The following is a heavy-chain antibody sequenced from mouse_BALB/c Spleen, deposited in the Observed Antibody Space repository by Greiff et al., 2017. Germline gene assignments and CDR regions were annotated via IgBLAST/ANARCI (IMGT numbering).Heavy chain of an antibody. Sequence: EVHLVESGGGLVQPGGSMKLSCVASGFTFSSYWMSWVRQSPEKGLEWVAEIRLKSDNYATHYAESVKGKFTISRDDSKSRLYLQMNSLRAEDTGIYYCTNYYGSSYPFAYWGQGTLVTVSA. CDR2: IRLKSDNYAT. J-gene: IGHJ3*01. CDR3: TNYYGSSYPFAY. CDR1: GFTFSSYW. V-gene: IGHV6-6*02. D-gene: IGHD1-1*01.